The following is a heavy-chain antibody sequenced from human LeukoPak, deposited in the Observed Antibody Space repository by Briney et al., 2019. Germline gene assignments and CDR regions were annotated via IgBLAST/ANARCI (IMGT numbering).Heavy chain of an antibody. J-gene: IGHJ6*03. Sequence: SQTLSLTCAISGDSVSSNSAAWNWIRQSPSRGLEWLGRTYYRSKWYNDYAVSVKSRITINPDTSKNQFSLQLNSVTPEDTAVYYCARVRLDGRREPQSPYYYYYYMDVWGKGTTVTVSS. CDR3: ARVRLDGRREPQSPYYYYYYMDV. CDR2: TYYRSKWYN. D-gene: IGHD3-16*01. V-gene: IGHV6-1*01. CDR1: GDSVSSNSAA.